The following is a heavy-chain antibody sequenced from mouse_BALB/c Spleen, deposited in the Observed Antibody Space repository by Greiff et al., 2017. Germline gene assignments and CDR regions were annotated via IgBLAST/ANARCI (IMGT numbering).Heavy chain of an antibody. CDR2: ISSGGSYT. Sequence: EVQVVESGGGLVKPGGSLKLSCAASGFTFSSYAMSWVRQTPEKRLEWVATISSGGSYTYYPDSVKGRFTISRDNAKNTLYLQMSSLRCEDTAMYSYARHSLERYGNDYWGQGTALTVSS. CDR3: ARHSLERYGNDY. CDR1: GFTFSSYA. J-gene: IGHJ2*01. D-gene: IGHD2-1*01. V-gene: IGHV5-9-3*01.